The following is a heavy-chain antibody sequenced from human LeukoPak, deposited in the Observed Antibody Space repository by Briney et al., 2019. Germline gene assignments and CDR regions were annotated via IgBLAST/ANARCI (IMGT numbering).Heavy chain of an antibody. CDR2: ISSSSSYI. Sequence: GGSLRLSCAASGFTFSSYSMNWVRQAPGKGLEWVSSISSSSSYIYYADSVKGRFTISRDNAKNSLYLQMNSLRAEDTAVYYCARDLLLGYCSGGSCYSDYWGQGTLVTVSP. CDR1: GFTFSSYS. J-gene: IGHJ4*02. D-gene: IGHD2-15*01. CDR3: ARDLLLGYCSGGSCYSDY. V-gene: IGHV3-21*01.